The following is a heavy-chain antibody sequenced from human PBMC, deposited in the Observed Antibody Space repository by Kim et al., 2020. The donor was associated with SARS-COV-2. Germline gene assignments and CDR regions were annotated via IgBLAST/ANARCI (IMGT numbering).Heavy chain of an antibody. V-gene: IGHV5-51*01. CDR3: ARQRGNYDILTGYSLGPYYGMDV. Sequence: GESLKISCKGSGYSFTSYWIGWVRQMPGKGLEWMGIIYPGDSDTRYSPSFQGQVTISADKSISTAYLQWSSLKASDTAMYYCARQRGNYDILTGYSLGPYYGMDVWGQGTTVTVSS. D-gene: IGHD3-9*01. J-gene: IGHJ6*02. CDR2: IYPGDSDT. CDR1: GYSFTSYW.